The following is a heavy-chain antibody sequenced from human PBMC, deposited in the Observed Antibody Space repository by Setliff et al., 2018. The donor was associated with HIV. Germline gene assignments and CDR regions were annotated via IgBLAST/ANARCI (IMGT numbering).Heavy chain of an antibody. CDR1: GFTFSSYG. Sequence: PGGSLRLSCAASGFTFSSYGMHWVRQAPGKGLEWVALIWYDGSNKDYADSVKGRFTISRDNSKNTLYLQMNSLRGEDTAVYYCARDRGSYRYGWFDPWGQGTLVTVSS. CDR2: IWYDGSNK. V-gene: IGHV3-33*01. CDR3: ARDRGSYRYGWFDP. D-gene: IGHD3-16*02. J-gene: IGHJ5*02.